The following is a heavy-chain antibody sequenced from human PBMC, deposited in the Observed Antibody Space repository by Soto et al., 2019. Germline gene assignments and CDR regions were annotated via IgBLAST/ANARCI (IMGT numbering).Heavy chain of an antibody. CDR2: ISGRGGNT. Sequence: GGSLRLSCAASGFTFSSYAMSWVRQAPGKGLEWVSAISGRGGNTYYADSVKGRFTISRDNSKNTLYLQMNSLRAEDTAVYYCTTGVTSRGMDVWGQGTTVTVSS. CDR3: TTGVTSRGMDV. D-gene: IGHD2-21*02. V-gene: IGHV3-23*01. CDR1: GFTFSSYA. J-gene: IGHJ6*02.